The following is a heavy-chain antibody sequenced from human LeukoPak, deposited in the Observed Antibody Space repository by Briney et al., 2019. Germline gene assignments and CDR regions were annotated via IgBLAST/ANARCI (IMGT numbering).Heavy chain of an antibody. Sequence: ASVKVSCTASGYTFRSYGISWVRQAPGQGLEWMGWISAYNGNTNSAQKIQGRVTMTTDTSTSTAYMELRSLRSDDTAVYYCARGPIIDIVIIPAADDYYYMDVWGKGTTVTVSS. CDR2: ISAYNGNT. J-gene: IGHJ6*03. D-gene: IGHD2-2*01. CDR3: ARGPIIDIVIIPAADDYYYMDV. V-gene: IGHV1-18*01. CDR1: GYTFRSYG.